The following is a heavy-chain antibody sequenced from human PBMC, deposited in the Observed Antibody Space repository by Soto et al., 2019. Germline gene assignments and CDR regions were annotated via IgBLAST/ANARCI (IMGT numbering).Heavy chain of an antibody. CDR1: GGSISSYD. V-gene: IGHV4-59*08. CDR2: IYYSGST. Sequence: PSETLSLTCTVSGGSISSYDWSWIRQPPGKGLEWIGYIYYSGSTNYNPSLKSRVTISVDTSKNQFSLKLSSVTAADTAVYYCARHLYGSGERFDPWGQGTLVTVSS. CDR3: ARHLYGSGERFDP. J-gene: IGHJ5*02. D-gene: IGHD3-10*01.